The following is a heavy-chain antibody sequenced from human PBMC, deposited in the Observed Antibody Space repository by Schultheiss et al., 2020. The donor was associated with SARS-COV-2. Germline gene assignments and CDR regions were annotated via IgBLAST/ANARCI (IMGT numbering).Heavy chain of an antibody. V-gene: IGHV3-48*03. J-gene: IGHJ1*01. D-gene: IGHD2-8*01. Sequence: GGSLRLSCAASGFTFVSYPMSWVRQAPGKGLEWVSYISSSGSTIYYADSVKGRFTISRDNAKNSLYLQMNSLRAEDTAVYYCARVGRDCSHGVCYNAEYFQYWGQGTLVTVAS. CDR1: GFTFVSYP. CDR3: ARVGRDCSHGVCYNAEYFQY. CDR2: ISSSGSTI.